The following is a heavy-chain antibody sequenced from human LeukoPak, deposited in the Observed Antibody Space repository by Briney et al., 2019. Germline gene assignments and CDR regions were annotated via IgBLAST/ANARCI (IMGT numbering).Heavy chain of an antibody. J-gene: IGHJ4*02. CDR1: GYTFTSYY. V-gene: IGHV1-46*01. Sequence: GASVKVSCKASGYTFTSYYMHWVRQAPGQGLEWMGIINPSGGSTSYAQKFQGRVTMTRDTSTSTVYMELSSLRSEDTAVYYCATMNRYYYDSRGYYFRYWGQGTLVTVSS. CDR2: INPSGGST. CDR3: ATMNRYYYDSRGYYFRY. D-gene: IGHD3-22*01.